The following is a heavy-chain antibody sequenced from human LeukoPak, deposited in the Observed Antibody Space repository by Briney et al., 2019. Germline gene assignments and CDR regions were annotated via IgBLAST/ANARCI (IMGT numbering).Heavy chain of an antibody. V-gene: IGHV3-33*01. D-gene: IGHD2-15*01. CDR2: IWYDGSNK. CDR3: ARRVVAARGDYYYGMDV. Sequence: PGRSLRLSCGASGFTFSSYGMHWVRQAPGKGLEWVALIWYDGSNKYYADSVKGRFTISRDNSKNTLYLQMNSLRAEDTAVYYCARRVVAARGDYYYGMDVWGQGTTVTVSS. CDR1: GFTFSSYG. J-gene: IGHJ6*02.